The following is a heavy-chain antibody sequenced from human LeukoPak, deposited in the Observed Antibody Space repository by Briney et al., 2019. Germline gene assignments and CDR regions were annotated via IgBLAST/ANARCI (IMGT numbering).Heavy chain of an antibody. J-gene: IGHJ3*02. Sequence: GGSLRLSCAASGFTFSSYSMNWVRQAPGKGLDWVSYISSSSSTIYYADSVKGRFTISRDNAKNSLYLQMNSLRDEDTAVYYCAKEYYDSSGYYFPEGAFDIWGQGTMVTVSS. CDR2: ISSSSSTI. V-gene: IGHV3-48*02. CDR1: GFTFSSYS. D-gene: IGHD3-22*01. CDR3: AKEYYDSSGYYFPEGAFDI.